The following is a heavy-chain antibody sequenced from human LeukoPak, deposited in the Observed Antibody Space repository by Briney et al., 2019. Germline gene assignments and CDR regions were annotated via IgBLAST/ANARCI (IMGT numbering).Heavy chain of an antibody. V-gene: IGHV3-23*01. CDR3: AKDRPHYYDGSGYYFDYYFDY. D-gene: IGHD3-22*01. J-gene: IGHJ4*02. Sequence: PGGSLRLSCAASGFTFSSYAMSWVRQAPGKGLEWVSAISGSGGSTYYADSVKGRLTISRDNSKNTLYLQMNSLRAEDTAVYYCAKDRPHYYDGSGYYFDYYFDYWGQGTLVTVSS. CDR1: GFTFSSYA. CDR2: ISGSGGST.